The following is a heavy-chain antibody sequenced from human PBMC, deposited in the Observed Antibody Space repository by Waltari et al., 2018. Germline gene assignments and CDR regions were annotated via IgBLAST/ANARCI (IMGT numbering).Heavy chain of an antibody. CDR2: INPGNGNT. CDR1: GYTFTTFA. D-gene: IGHD3-22*01. V-gene: IGHV1-3*01. J-gene: IGHJ4*02. Sequence: QLLQSGAEVKEPGASVKVSCKASGYTFTTFAMHWLRQAPGQGLEWMGWINPGNGNTKYSQKFQARVTITRDTFASTVYMDLRSLTSEDTAVYFCATNVWLPNLNFDSWGQGTLVTVSS. CDR3: ATNVWLPNLNFDS.